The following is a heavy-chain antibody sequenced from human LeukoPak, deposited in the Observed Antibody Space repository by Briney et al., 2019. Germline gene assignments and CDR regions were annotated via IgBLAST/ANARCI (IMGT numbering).Heavy chain of an antibody. Sequence: ASVKVSCKASGYTFSSYGISWVRQATGQGLEWMGWINPNSGGTNYAQKFQGRVTMTRDTSISTAYMELSRLGSDDTAVYYCAREGDYDFWSGYSAFDYWGQGTLVTVSS. J-gene: IGHJ4*02. CDR3: AREGDYDFWSGYSAFDY. CDR1: GYTFSSYG. D-gene: IGHD3-3*01. CDR2: INPNSGGT. V-gene: IGHV1-2*02.